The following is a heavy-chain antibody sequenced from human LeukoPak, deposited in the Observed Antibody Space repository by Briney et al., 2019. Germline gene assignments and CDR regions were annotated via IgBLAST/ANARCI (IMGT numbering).Heavy chain of an antibody. CDR1: GGSIRSSGDY. CDR3: ARAGYYDRPADGFDI. D-gene: IGHD3-9*01. V-gene: IGHV4-39*01. CDR2: IYNSGNT. J-gene: IGHJ3*02. Sequence: SETLSLTCTVSGGSIRSSGDYSAWIRQPPGNGLESLANIYNSGNTYYTPSLKSRVTISVDTCKAQFSLKLTSVTAADTAVYYCARAGYYDRPADGFDIWGQGTMVTVSS.